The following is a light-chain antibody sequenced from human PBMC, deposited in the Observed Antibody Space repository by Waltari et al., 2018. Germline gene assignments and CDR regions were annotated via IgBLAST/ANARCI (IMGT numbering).Light chain of an antibody. CDR2: DKN. J-gene: IGLJ2*01. V-gene: IGLV3-19*01. CDR3: HSRDASGVAGS. CDR1: SLRSYY. Sequence: SSELTQDPAVSVAMGQTVRITCQGDSLRSYYASGYQQRPGQAPILVIYDKNNRPSGVPDRFSGSSSHNTGSLTITGAQAEDEASYYCHSRDASGVAGSFGGGTKLTVL.